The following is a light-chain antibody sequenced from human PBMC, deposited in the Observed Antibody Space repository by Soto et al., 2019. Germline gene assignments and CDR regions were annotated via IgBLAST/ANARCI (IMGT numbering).Light chain of an antibody. V-gene: IGKV4-1*01. CDR2: WAS. Sequence: DIVMTQSPDSLAVSLGERATINCKSSQNILYNSISKNYLAWYQQKPGQPPKLLIYWASTRESGVPDRFSGRGSGTDFTLTIRSLQAEDVAVYYCQQYYSTPPTFGQGTKVEIK. CDR3: QQYYSTPPT. J-gene: IGKJ1*01. CDR1: QNILYNSISKNY.